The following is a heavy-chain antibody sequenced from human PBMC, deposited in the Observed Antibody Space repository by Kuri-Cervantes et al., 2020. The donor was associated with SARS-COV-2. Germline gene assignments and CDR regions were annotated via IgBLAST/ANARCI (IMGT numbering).Heavy chain of an antibody. CDR2: ISNDGSNN. J-gene: IGHJ4*01. Sequence: GGSLRLSCAVSGWTFSGYGRHWVRQAPGKGLEWVAVISNDGSNNYYPDSLKGRFTIARDNSKNTLYLQMHSLGAEDTAVYYCGKDSGYYDSSSYYRYWGQGTLVTVSS. V-gene: IGHV3-30*18. D-gene: IGHD3-22*01. CDR1: GWTFSGYG. CDR3: GKDSGYYDSSSYYRY.